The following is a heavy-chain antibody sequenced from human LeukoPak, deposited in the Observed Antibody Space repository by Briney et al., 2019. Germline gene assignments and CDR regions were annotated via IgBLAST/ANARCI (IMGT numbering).Heavy chain of an antibody. Sequence: SVKVSCKASGGTFSSYAISWVRQAPGQGLEWMGGIIPIFGTANYAQKFEGRVTITADESTSTAYMELSSLRSEDTAVYYCARDWGDYLSYPLYWGQGTLVTVSS. CDR3: ARDWGDYLSYPLY. CDR1: GGTFSSYA. J-gene: IGHJ4*02. D-gene: IGHD4-17*01. CDR2: IIPIFGTA. V-gene: IGHV1-69*01.